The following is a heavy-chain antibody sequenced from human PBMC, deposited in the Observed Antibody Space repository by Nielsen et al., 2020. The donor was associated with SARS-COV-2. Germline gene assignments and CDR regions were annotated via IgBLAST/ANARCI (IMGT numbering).Heavy chain of an antibody. CDR3: ARARATIFGLVMSYGMDV. CDR2: IYPYSGGT. V-gene: IGHV1-2*06. D-gene: IGHD3/OR15-3a*01. Sequence: ASVKVSCKASGYTFTDYYIHWVRQAPGQGLEWMGRIYPYSGGTNYAQKFQGTVTMTRDAYISTVYMELTSDDTAVYYCARARATIFGLVMSYGMDVWGQGTTVAVSS. CDR1: GYTFTDYY. J-gene: IGHJ6*02.